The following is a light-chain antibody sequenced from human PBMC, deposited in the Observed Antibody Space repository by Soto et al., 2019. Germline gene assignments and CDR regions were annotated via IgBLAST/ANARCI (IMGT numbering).Light chain of an antibody. Sequence: EIVLTQSPGTLSLSPGERATLSCWASQSVTSSYLAWYQQKPGQAPRLLIYGASSRATGIPDRFSGSGSGKEFTLTINRLEPDDFAVYYCQQYGTSLGRTFGQGTKVEIK. CDR1: QSVTSSY. V-gene: IGKV3-20*01. CDR2: GAS. J-gene: IGKJ1*01. CDR3: QQYGTSLGRT.